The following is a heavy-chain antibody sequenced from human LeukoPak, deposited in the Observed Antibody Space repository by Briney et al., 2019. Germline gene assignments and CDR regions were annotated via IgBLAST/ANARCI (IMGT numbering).Heavy chain of an antibody. CDR3: ASDDYGDYLHWFDP. J-gene: IGHJ5*02. D-gene: IGHD4-17*01. Sequence: GAAGTVSFTASGGTFTINAISWVRQAPGQGLEWMGGIIPIFGTANYAQKFQGRVTITADESTSTAYMELSSLRSEDTAVYYCASDDYGDYLHWFDPWGQGTLVTVSS. V-gene: IGHV1-69*01. CDR2: IIPIFGTA. CDR1: GGTFTINA.